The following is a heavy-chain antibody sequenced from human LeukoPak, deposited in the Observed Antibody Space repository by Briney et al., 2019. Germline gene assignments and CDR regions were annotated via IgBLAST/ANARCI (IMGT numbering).Heavy chain of an antibody. CDR2: IRYDGSNK. Sequence: GGSLRLSCAASDFTFRTYGMHWVRQAPGKGLEWVAFIRYDGSNKYYADSVKGRFTISRDNSKNTLYLQMDSLRAEDTAVYYCAKDNGYDYMDVWGKGTTVTISS. D-gene: IGHD3-16*02. CDR1: DFTFRTYG. V-gene: IGHV3-30*02. J-gene: IGHJ6*03. CDR3: AKDNGYDYMDV.